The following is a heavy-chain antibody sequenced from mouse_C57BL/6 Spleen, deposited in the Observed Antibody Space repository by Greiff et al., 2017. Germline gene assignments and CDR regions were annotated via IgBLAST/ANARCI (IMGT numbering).Heavy chain of an antibody. Sequence: EVKVVESGGGLVKPGGSLKLSCAASGFTFSSYAMSWVRQTPEKRLEWVATISDGGSYTYYPDNVKGRFTISRDNAKNNLYLQMSHLKSEDTAMYYCARENDGYRAWFAYWGQGTLVTVSA. D-gene: IGHD2-3*01. V-gene: IGHV5-4*01. CDR3: ARENDGYRAWFAY. CDR2: ISDGGSYT. J-gene: IGHJ3*01. CDR1: GFTFSSYA.